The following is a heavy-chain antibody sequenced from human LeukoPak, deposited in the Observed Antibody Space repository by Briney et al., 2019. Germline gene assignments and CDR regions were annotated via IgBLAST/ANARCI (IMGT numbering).Heavy chain of an antibody. J-gene: IGHJ3*02. CDR3: AREPQSVAYPASAFDI. V-gene: IGHV1-69*13. CDR1: GGTFTSYA. CDR2: IIPIFGTA. Sequence: SVKVSCKGSGGTFTSYAISWVRQAPGQGDERMGGIIPIFGTANYAQKCQGRGTISADESTRTVYTEMRRLRSEDTAVYYCAREPQSVAYPASAFDIWGQGTMVTVSS. D-gene: IGHD6-19*01.